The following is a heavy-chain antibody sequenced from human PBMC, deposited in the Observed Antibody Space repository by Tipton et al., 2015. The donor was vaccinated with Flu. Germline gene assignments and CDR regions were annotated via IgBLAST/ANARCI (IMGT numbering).Heavy chain of an antibody. Sequence: SLRLSCAASGFTFSRYAMSWVRQAPGKGLEWVSAVSGGGANTYFADSVKGRFSISRDNAKTSLYLQLNSLRAEDTAVYCWASLTGDDYRGQGNLVTVSS. CDR1: GFTFSRYA. J-gene: IGHJ4*02. D-gene: IGHD7-27*01. V-gene: IGHV3-23*01. CDR2: VSGGGANT. CDR3: ASLTGDDY.